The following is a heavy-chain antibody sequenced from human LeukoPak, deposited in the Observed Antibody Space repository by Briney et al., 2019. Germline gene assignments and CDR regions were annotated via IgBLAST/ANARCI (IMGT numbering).Heavy chain of an antibody. J-gene: IGHJ4*02. CDR2: ISKSGGSS. D-gene: IGHD3-10*01. Sequence: PGGSLRLSCAASGFTFSSYAMSWVRQAPGKGLEWVSGISKSGGSSYYADSVKGRFTIFRDNSKNTLYLQMNSLRAEDTAVYYCAKEKEFYFDNWGQGALVTVSS. CDR3: AKEKEFYFDN. V-gene: IGHV3-23*01. CDR1: GFTFSSYA.